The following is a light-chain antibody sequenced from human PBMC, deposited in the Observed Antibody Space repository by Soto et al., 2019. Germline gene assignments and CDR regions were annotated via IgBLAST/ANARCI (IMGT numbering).Light chain of an antibody. Sequence: DIQMTQSPSSLSASVGDRVTITCRASQSITGFLNWFQKKPGKAPKLLIYGASNLHSGVPTRFSGSGSGTDFTLTISSLQPEDFATYYCQETYSTSVYTLGQGTKWEVK. CDR3: QETYSTSVYT. CDR2: GAS. J-gene: IGKJ2*01. V-gene: IGKV1-39*01. CDR1: QSITGF.